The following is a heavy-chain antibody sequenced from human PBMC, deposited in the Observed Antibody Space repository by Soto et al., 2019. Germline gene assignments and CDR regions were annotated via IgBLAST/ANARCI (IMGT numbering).Heavy chain of an antibody. J-gene: IGHJ4*02. CDR2: ISGSGANT. V-gene: IGHV3-23*01. CDR3: ATRQSGNFGTFDS. D-gene: IGHD2-21*02. CDR1: GFSISSDA. Sequence: GGSLRLSCAASGFSISSDAMSWVRQAPGKGLEWVSGISGSGANTNYADSVKGRFAISIDNSKNTLYLQMSSLRAEDTAVYYCATRQSGNFGTFDSWGQGTLVTVSS.